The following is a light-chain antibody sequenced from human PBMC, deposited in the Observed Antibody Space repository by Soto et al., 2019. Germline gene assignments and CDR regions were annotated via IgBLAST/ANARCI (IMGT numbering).Light chain of an antibody. CDR1: QSVSSN. CDR2: GAS. J-gene: IGKJ1*01. CDR3: HQYMNVSRT. Sequence: MVFMQTPATLSVSPAQRATLSCRASQSVSSNLALYPQKPGEAPRLLIYGASTGATGIPARFSGSGSGAEFTLTSCSQQSEALAAYFCHQYMNVSRTLGQVT. V-gene: IGKV3-15*01.